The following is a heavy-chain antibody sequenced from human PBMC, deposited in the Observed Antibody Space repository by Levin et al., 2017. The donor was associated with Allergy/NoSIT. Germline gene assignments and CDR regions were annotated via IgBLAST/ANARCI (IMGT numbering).Heavy chain of an antibody. CDR2: ISAYNGNT. D-gene: IGHD3-22*01. J-gene: IGHJ1*01. Sequence: ASVKVSCKASGYTFTSYGISWVRQAPGQGLEWMGWISAYNGNTNYAQKLQGRVTMTTDTSTSTAYMELRSLRSDDTAVYYCARGGGPYYDSSGYRDRYFQHWGQGTLVTVSS. CDR1: GYTFTSYG. V-gene: IGHV1-18*01. CDR3: ARGGGPYYDSSGYRDRYFQH.